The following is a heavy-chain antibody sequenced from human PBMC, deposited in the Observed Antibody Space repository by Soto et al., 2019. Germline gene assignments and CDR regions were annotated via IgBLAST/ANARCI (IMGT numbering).Heavy chain of an antibody. Sequence: QVQLVESGGGVVQPGRSLGLSCAASGFTFSSYAMHWVRQAPGKGLEWVAVISYDGSNKYYADSVKGRFTISRDNSKNTLYLQMNSLRAEDTAVYYCARAYRYGMDVWGQGTTVTVSS. J-gene: IGHJ6*02. CDR3: ARAYRYGMDV. CDR2: ISYDGSNK. CDR1: GFTFSSYA. V-gene: IGHV3-30-3*01. D-gene: IGHD1-26*01.